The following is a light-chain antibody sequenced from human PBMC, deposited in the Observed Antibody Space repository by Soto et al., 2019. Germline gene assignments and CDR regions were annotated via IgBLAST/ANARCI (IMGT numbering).Light chain of an antibody. CDR2: GAS. CDR1: QSVSSN. V-gene: IGKV3-15*01. CDR3: QQFPYT. J-gene: IGKJ2*01. Sequence: EIVMTQSPATLSVSPGERATLSCRASQSVSSNLAWHQQKPGQAPRLLIYGASTRATGIPARFSGSGSGTEFTLTISSLQSEDFAVYYCQQFPYTFGQGTKLEIK.